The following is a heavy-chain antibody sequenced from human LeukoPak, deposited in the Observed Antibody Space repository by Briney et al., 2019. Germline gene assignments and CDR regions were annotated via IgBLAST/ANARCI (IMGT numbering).Heavy chain of an antibody. CDR2: IRYDGSRE. CDR3: AKDPTIRGIIIGDGPDV. Sequence: PGGSLRLSCAASGFTFSTYGMYWVRQAPGKGLELVAFIRYDGSRENYVDSMKGRFTISRDNSKNTLYLQMKSLRVEDTAVYYCAKDPTIRGIIIGDGPDVWGQGTMVTVSS. CDR1: GFTFSTYG. J-gene: IGHJ3*01. D-gene: IGHD2-21*01. V-gene: IGHV3-30*02.